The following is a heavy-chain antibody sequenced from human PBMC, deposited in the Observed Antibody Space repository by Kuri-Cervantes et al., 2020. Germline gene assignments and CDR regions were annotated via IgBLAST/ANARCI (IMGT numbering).Heavy chain of an antibody. D-gene: IGHD2-2*01. V-gene: IGHV4-34*01. CDR3: ARGIVVIPAAPGLFFDS. CDR2: INHSGST. Sequence: SETLSLTCAVYSGSFSGYYWSWIRQPPGKGLEWIGEINHSGSTNYNPSLKSRVTISVDTSKNQFSLKLSSVTAADTAVYYCARGIVVIPAAPGLFFDSWGQGTLVTVSS. J-gene: IGHJ4*02. CDR1: SGSFSGYY.